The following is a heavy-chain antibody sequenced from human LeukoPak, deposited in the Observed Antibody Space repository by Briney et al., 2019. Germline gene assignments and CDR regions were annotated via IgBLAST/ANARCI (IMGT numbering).Heavy chain of an antibody. Sequence: PSETLSLTCTVSGGSISSGYYWGWIRQPPGKGLEWIGSIYHSGSTYYNPSLKSRATISVDTSKNQFSLKLSSVTAADTAVYYCARGGDSSGWYANWFDPWGQGTLVTVSS. CDR3: ARGGDSSGWYANWFDP. V-gene: IGHV4-38-2*02. CDR2: IYHSGST. D-gene: IGHD6-19*01. CDR1: GGSISSGYY. J-gene: IGHJ5*02.